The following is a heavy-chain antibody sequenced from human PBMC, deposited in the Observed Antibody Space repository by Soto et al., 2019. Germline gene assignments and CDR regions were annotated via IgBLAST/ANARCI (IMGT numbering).Heavy chain of an antibody. CDR2: IYYSGNT. CDR3: ARAPTP. CDR1: GGSISSGGYH. J-gene: IGHJ5*02. V-gene: IGHV4-31*03. Sequence: QVQLQESGPGLVKPSQTLSLTCTVSGGSISSGGYHWSWVRQHPGKGLEWIGYIYYSGNTYYNPSPXSXITISVDTSKSHFSLKLSSVTAADTAVYYCARAPTPWGQGTLVTVSS.